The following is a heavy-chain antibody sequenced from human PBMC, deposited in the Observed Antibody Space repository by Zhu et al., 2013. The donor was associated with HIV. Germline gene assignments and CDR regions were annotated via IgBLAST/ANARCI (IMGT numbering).Heavy chain of an antibody. CDR3: ARVRAFDGSGSYFSDY. D-gene: IGHD3-10*01. CDR1: GYTFTSYD. Sequence: QVQLVQSGAQVKKPGASVKVSCKASGYTFTSYDINWVRQAPGQGLEWMGWMNPDSGHTGFEQKFQDRITMTRDTSITTAYMELINLRSEDTAVYYCARVRAFDGSGSYFSDYWGQGTLVTVSS. CDR2: MNPDSGHT. V-gene: IGHV1-8*01. J-gene: IGHJ4*02.